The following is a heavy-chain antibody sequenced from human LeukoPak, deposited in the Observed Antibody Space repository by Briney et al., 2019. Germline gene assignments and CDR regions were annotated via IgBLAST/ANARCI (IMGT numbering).Heavy chain of an antibody. D-gene: IGHD1-26*01. CDR1: GFTFSSYA. J-gene: IGHJ4*02. CDR2: ISYDGSNK. V-gene: IGHV3-30-3*01. CDR3: ARGFRDVAWRSLSSDYFDY. Sequence: PGRSLRLSCAASGFTFSSYAMHWVRQAPGKGLEWVAVISYDGSNKYYADSVKGRFTISRDNSKNTLYLQMNSLRAEDTAVYYCARGFRDVAWRSLSSDYFDYWGQGTLVTVSS.